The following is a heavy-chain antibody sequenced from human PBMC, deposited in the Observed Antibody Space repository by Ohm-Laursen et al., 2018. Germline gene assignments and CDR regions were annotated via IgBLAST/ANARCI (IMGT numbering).Heavy chain of an antibody. J-gene: IGHJ6*02. CDR3: ARGHYDMNP. CDR1: GFAFSNSW. V-gene: IGHV3-7*01. Sequence: SLRLSCAASGFAFSNSWLTWVRQAPGKGLEWVAHINQDGSEKNYGDSVKGRFTISRDNAKNSLYLQMNSLRVEDTAVFYCARGHYDMNPWGQGTTVTVSS. CDR2: INQDGSEK.